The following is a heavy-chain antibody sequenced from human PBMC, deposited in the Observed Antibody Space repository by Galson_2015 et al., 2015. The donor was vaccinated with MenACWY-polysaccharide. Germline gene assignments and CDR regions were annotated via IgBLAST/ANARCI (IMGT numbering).Heavy chain of an antibody. CDR3: VREGGPFDAFDI. CDR2: MSRSGTS. V-gene: IGHV3-23*01. D-gene: IGHD3-16*01. CDR1: GFTFSNYG. J-gene: IGHJ3*02. Sequence: SLRLSCAASGFTFSNYGMAWVRQAPGKGLDWVSAMSRSGTSYYAASVKGRFTISRDNSKNTLSLQMNSLRVEDTAVYYCVREGGPFDAFDIWGQGTLVTVS.